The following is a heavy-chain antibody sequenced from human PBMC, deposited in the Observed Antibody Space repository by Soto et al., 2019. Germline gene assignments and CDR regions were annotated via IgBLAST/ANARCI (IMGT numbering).Heavy chain of an antibody. V-gene: IGHV3-30-3*01. CDR1: GFTFSSYA. CDR2: ISYDGSNK. Sequence: GGSLRLSCAASGFTFSSYAMHWVRQAPGKGLEWVAVISYDGSNKYYADSVKGRFTISRDNSKNTLYLQMNSLRAEDTAVYYCARGGLVRYFDWLSPPFDPWGQGTLVTVSS. CDR3: ARGGLVRYFDWLSPPFDP. D-gene: IGHD3-9*01. J-gene: IGHJ5*02.